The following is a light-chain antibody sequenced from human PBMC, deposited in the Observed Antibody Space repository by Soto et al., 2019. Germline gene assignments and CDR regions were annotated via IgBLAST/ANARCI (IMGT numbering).Light chain of an antibody. CDR1: SSDIGGYNS. V-gene: IGLV2-14*01. Sequence: QSALTQPASVSGSPGQSITMSCTGTSSDIGGYNSVSWYQQHPGKAPKLMIYDVSNRPSGVSNRFSGSKSSNTASLTISGLQAEDEADYYCSSYTSSSTPVVFGGGTKLTVL. CDR3: SSYTSSSTPVV. CDR2: DVS. J-gene: IGLJ2*01.